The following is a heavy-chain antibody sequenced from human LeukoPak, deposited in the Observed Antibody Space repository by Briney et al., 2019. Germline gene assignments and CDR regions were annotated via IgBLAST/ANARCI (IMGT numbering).Heavy chain of an antibody. CDR3: ARRGNTRASSDFDY. Sequence: PSETLSLTCTVSGGSISSYYWSWIRQLPGKGLEWIGYIYYSGSTNYNPSLKSRVTISVDTSKNQFSLKLSSVTAADTAVYYCARRGNTRASSDFDYWGQGTLVTLS. CDR2: IYYSGST. J-gene: IGHJ4*02. V-gene: IGHV4-59*08. CDR1: GGSISSYY. D-gene: IGHD6-6*01.